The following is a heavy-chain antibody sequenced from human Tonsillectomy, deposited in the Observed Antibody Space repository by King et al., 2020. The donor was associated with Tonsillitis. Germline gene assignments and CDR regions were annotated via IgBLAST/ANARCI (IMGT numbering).Heavy chain of an antibody. CDR1: GGSISSGGYS. CDR3: ARVGTGYSGYQAFDY. D-gene: IGHD5-12*01. CDR2: IYHSGST. Sequence: LQLQESGSGLVKPSQTLSLTCAVSGGSISSGGYSWSWIRQPPGKGLEWIGYIYHSGSTYYNPSLKSRVTISVDRSKNQFSLKLSSVTAADTAVYYCARVGTGYSGYQAFDYWGQGTLVTVSS. V-gene: IGHV4-30-2*01. J-gene: IGHJ4*02.